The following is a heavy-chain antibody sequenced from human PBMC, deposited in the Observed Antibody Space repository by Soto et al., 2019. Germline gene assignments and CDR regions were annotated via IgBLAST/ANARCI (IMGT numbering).Heavy chain of an antibody. V-gene: IGHV4-4*02. CDR1: GDSISSTFW. J-gene: IGHJ4*02. CDR3: ARIPDYYDSSGYWAPYFDY. CDR2: VYHSGST. D-gene: IGHD3-22*01. Sequence: SETLSLACRVSGDSISSTFWWTWVRQPPGKGLEWIGEVYHSGSTRYNPSLKSRVTISLDTSKNQLSLKLNSVTAADTAAYYCARIPDYYDSSGYWAPYFDYWGQGNLVTVPQ.